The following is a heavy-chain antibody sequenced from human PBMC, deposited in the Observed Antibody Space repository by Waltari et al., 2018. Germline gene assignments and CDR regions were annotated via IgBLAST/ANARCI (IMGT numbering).Heavy chain of an antibody. CDR1: GGTFSSYT. V-gene: IGHV1-69*02. CDR3: ARVGSSGWYSDY. D-gene: IGHD6-19*01. CDR2: IIPILGIA. Sequence: QVQLVQSGAEVKKPGSSVKVSCKASGGTFSSYTISWVRQAPGPGLGWMGRIIPILGIANIAQKVQGRVTITADKSTSTAYMELSSLRSEDTAVYYCARVGSSGWYSDYWGQGTLVTVSS. J-gene: IGHJ4*02.